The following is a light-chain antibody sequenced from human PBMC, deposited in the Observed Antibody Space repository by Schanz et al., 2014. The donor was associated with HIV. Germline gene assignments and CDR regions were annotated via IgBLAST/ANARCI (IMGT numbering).Light chain of an antibody. Sequence: QSVLTQPPSVSAAPGQKVTISCSGSSSNIGRNYVAWYHQFPGSAPQLLIYDSNRRLSGIPDRFSGSESGTSASLAISGLQSEDEADYYCGAWDDSLKGWVFSGGTKLTLL. CDR2: DSN. CDR3: GAWDDSLKGWV. V-gene: IGLV1-51*01. J-gene: IGLJ3*02. CDR1: SSNIGRNY.